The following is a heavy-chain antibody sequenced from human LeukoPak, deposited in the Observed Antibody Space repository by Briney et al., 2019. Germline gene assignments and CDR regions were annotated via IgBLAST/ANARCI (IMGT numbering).Heavy chain of an antibody. Sequence: ASVKVSCKASGFTFTGYSLHWVRQAPGQELEWMGWINPNSGGTNYAQKFQGRVTMTRDTSINTAYLELSSLRSDDTAVYYCAREYYYGSGSYYLWFDPRGQGTLVTVSS. V-gene: IGHV1-2*02. D-gene: IGHD3-10*01. J-gene: IGHJ5*02. CDR2: INPNSGGT. CDR3: AREYYYGSGSYYLWFDP. CDR1: GFTFTGYS.